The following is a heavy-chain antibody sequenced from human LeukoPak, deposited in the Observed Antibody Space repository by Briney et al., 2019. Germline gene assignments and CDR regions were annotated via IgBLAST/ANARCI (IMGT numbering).Heavy chain of an antibody. CDR2: IYYSGST. Sequence: PSETLSVTCTVSGGSISCYYWSWIRQPPGKGLEWIGYIYYSGSTNYNPSLKSRVTISVDTSKNQFSLKLSSVTAADTAVYYCASTYGSGSYYNFDYWGQGTLVTVSS. CDR1: GGSISCYY. CDR3: ASTYGSGSYYNFDY. J-gene: IGHJ4*02. V-gene: IGHV4-59*08. D-gene: IGHD3-10*01.